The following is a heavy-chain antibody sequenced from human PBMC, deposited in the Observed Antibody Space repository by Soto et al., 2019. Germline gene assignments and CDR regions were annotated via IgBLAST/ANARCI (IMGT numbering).Heavy chain of an antibody. CDR2: INHSGST. CDR3: ARDKITGLFDY. Sequence: QVQLQQWGAGLLKPSETLSLTCAVYGGSFSGYYWTWIPQPPGTGLEWIGEINHSGSTNYNPSLKSRVTVSVDTSKHQFSLKLTSVTAADTAVYYCARDKITGLFDYWGQGTLVTVSS. CDR1: GGSFSGYY. D-gene: IGHD2-8*02. J-gene: IGHJ4*02. V-gene: IGHV4-34*01.